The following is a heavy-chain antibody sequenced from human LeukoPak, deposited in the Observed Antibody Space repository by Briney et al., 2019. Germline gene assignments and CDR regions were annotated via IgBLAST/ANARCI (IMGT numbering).Heavy chain of an antibody. D-gene: IGHD6-19*01. CDR2: IYYSGSA. J-gene: IGHJ4*02. CDR3: ARDPSIEVAGGDY. Sequence: SETLSLTCTVSGGSISSRTYYWGWIRQPPGKGLECIGSIYYSGSACYNPSLKGRVTISVDTSKNRFSLRLSSVTAADTAVYYCARDPSIEVAGGDYWGQGTLVTVSS. V-gene: IGHV4-39*02. CDR1: GGSISSRTYY.